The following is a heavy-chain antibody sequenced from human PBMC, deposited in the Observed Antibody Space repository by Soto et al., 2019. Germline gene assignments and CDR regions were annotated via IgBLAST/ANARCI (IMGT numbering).Heavy chain of an antibody. CDR1: GFTFSSYW. Sequence: EVQLVESGGGLVQLGGSLRLSCAASGFTFSSYWMHWVRQAPGKGLVWVSRIKSDGSGTYYADSVKGRFTISRDNAQNTPDSQRISRRDAGNAVYYSVSGGRDGYDGDDYLGRHWGQGTLVAVSS. CDR2: IKSDGSGT. D-gene: IGHD3-16*01. J-gene: IGHJ4*02. V-gene: IGHV3-74*01. CDR3: VSGGRDGYDGDDYLGRH.